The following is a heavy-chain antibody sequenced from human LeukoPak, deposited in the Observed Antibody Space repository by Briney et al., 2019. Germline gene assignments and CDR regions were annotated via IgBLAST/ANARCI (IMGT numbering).Heavy chain of an antibody. D-gene: IGHD1-26*01. Sequence: SQTLSLTCALSGDSISSNSAAWNRIRQSPARGLEWLGRTYYRSKWYNDYAVSVKSRITINPDTSKNQFALQLNSVTPEDTAVYYCARDLESGSYEHYFDYWGQGTLVTVTS. CDR2: TYYRSKWYN. V-gene: IGHV6-1*01. CDR3: ARDLESGSYEHYFDY. CDR1: GDSISSNSAA. J-gene: IGHJ4*02.